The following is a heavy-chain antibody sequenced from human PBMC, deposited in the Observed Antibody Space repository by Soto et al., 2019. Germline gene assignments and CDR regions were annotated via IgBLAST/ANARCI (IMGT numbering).Heavy chain of an antibody. CDR3: ARLTSSSWYSPYYFDY. Sequence: PLETLSLTCTVSGGSISSSSYYWGWIRQPPGKGLEWIGSIYYSGSTYYNPSLKSRVTISVDTSKNQFSLKLSSVTAADTAVYYCARLTSSSWYSPYYFDYWVQGTLVTVSS. J-gene: IGHJ4*02. V-gene: IGHV4-39*01. CDR1: GGSISSSSYY. D-gene: IGHD6-13*01. CDR2: IYYSGST.